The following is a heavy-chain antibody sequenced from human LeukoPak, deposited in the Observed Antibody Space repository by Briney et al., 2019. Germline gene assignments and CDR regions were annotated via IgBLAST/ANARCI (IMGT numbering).Heavy chain of an antibody. CDR3: ARGLYSSSP. CDR2: ISGSGFT. CDR1: GFTFSSYA. D-gene: IGHD6-6*01. J-gene: IGHJ4*02. V-gene: IGHV3-23*01. Sequence: GGSLRLSYAASGFTFSSYAMSWVRQAPGKGLEWVSAISGSGFTYYADSVKGRFTISRDNSKNTLYLQMNSLRAEDTAVYYCARGLYSSSPWGQGTLVTVSS.